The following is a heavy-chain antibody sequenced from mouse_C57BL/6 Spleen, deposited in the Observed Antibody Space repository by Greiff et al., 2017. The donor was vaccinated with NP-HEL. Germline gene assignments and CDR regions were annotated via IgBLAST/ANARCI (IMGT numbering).Heavy chain of an antibody. J-gene: IGHJ2*01. V-gene: IGHV1-82*01. CDR1: GYAFSSSW. CDR2: IYPGDGDT. Sequence: VKLVESGPELVKPGASVKISCKASGYAFSSSWMNWVKQRPGKGLEWIGRIYPGDGDTNYNGKFKGKATLTADKSSSTAYMQLSSLTSEDSAVYFCAKGDYYGSSLGYWGQGTTLTVSS. CDR3: AKGDYYGSSLGY. D-gene: IGHD1-1*01.